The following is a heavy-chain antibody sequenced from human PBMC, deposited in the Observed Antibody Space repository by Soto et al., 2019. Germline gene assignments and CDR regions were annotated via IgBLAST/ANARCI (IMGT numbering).Heavy chain of an antibody. CDR2: ISADNGDI. J-gene: IGHJ4*02. Sequence: ASVKVSCKASGFTLSTSGVTWVRRAPGQGLEWMGWISADNGDINYAQKFLGRITMTRDTSTNTAHMELRSLRSEDTAVYYCARGDSSSWTYYFDYWGQGTLVTVSS. V-gene: IGHV1-18*01. CDR1: GFTLSTSG. CDR3: ARGDSSSWTYYFDY. D-gene: IGHD6-13*01.